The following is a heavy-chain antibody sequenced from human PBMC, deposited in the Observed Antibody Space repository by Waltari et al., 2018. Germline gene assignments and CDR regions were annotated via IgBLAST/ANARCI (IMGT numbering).Heavy chain of an antibody. CDR2: MNPNSGNT. Sequence: QVQLVQSGAEVKKPGASVKVSCKASGYTFTSYDINWVRQATGQGLEWMGWMNPNSGNTSYAQKYQCRVTITRNTSISTAYMELSSLRSEDTAVYYCARGLNHRIVGASNGDYWGQGTLVTVSS. CDR1: GYTFTSYD. V-gene: IGHV1-8*03. J-gene: IGHJ4*02. D-gene: IGHD1-26*01. CDR3: ARGLNHRIVGASNGDY.